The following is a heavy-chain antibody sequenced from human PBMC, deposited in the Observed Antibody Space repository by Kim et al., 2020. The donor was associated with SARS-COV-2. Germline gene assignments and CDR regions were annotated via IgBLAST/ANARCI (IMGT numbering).Heavy chain of an antibody. CDR2: IWYDGSNK. CDR3: ARGTYYYDSSGYWNLDY. V-gene: IGHV3-33*01. Sequence: GGSLRLSCAASGFTFSSYGMHWVRQAPGKGLEWVAVIWYDGSNKYYADSVKGRFTISRDNSKNTLYLQMNSLRAEDTAVYYCARGTYYYDSSGYWNLDYWGQGTLVTVSS. J-gene: IGHJ4*02. CDR1: GFTFSSYG. D-gene: IGHD3-22*01.